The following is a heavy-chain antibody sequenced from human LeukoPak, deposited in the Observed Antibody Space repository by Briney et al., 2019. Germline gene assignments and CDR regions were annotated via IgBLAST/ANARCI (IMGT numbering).Heavy chain of an antibody. Sequence: PSETLSLACAVYGGSFSGYYWSWIRQPPGKGLEWIGEINHSGSTNYNPSLKSRVTISVDTSKNQFSLKLSSVTAADTAVYYCARAIVGAMMLISGYYYTDVWGKGTTVTVSS. CDR3: ARAIVGAMMLISGYYYTDV. CDR2: INHSGST. D-gene: IGHD1-26*01. V-gene: IGHV4-34*01. CDR1: GGSFSGYY. J-gene: IGHJ6*03.